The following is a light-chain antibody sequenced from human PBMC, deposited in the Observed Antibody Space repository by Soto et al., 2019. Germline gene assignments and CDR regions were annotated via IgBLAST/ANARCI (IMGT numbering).Light chain of an antibody. CDR3: SSYTSGSTRVV. CDR1: SSDVGGYNY. Sequence: QSALTHPASVSGSPGQSITISCTGTSSDVGGYNYVSWYQQHPGKAPKVMIYDVSKRPSGISNRFSGSKSGNTASLTISGLQIEDEADYYCSSYTSGSTRVVFGGGTKLTVL. CDR2: DVS. J-gene: IGLJ2*01. V-gene: IGLV2-14*03.